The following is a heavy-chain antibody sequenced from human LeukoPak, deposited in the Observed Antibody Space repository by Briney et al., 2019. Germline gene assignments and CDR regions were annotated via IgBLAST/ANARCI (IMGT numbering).Heavy chain of an antibody. J-gene: IGHJ3*02. Sequence: GGSLRLSCAASKFSFSNYAMSWVRQAPGKGLEWVSAISGSGTSIYYADSVKGRFTISRDNSKNTLYLQMNSLRAEDTAVYYCATRGNMDTATYAFDTWGPGTTVTVSS. CDR3: ATRGNMDTATYAFDT. D-gene: IGHD5-18*01. CDR1: KFSFSNYA. CDR2: ISGSGTSI. V-gene: IGHV3-23*01.